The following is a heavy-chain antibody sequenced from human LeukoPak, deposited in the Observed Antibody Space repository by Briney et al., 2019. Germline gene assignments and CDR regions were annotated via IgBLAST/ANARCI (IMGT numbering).Heavy chain of an antibody. D-gene: IGHD2-15*01. J-gene: IGHJ5*02. V-gene: IGHV4-31*03. CDR2: IYYSGST. CDR3: ARVLSVANWFDP. CDR1: GGSISSGGYS. Sequence: PSETLSLTCTVSGGSISSGGYSWSRIRQHPGKGLEWIGYIYYSGSTYYNPSLKSRVTISVDTSKNQFSLKLSSVTAADTAVYYCARVLSVANWFDPWGQGTLVTVSS.